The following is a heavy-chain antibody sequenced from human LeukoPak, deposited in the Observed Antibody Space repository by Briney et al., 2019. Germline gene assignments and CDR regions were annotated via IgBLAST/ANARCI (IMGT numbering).Heavy chain of an antibody. Sequence: GGSLRLSCAASGFTFSSYSMNWVRQAPGKGLEWVSSITRSSTSTYYTDSVRGRFTISRDNAKNSLYLQMNSLRAEDTAVYYCARDNWNDAPGGFDLWGQGTLVTVSS. CDR2: ITRSSTST. CDR3: ARDNWNDAPGGFDL. D-gene: IGHD1-20*01. J-gene: IGHJ5*02. CDR1: GFTFSSYS. V-gene: IGHV3-21*01.